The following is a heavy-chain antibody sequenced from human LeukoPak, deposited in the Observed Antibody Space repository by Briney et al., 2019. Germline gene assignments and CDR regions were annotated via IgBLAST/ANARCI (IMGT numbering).Heavy chain of an antibody. D-gene: IGHD3-22*01. CDR1: GGSFSGYY. V-gene: IGHV4-34*01. CDR3: ASRGGDSSGYAFDY. CDR2: INHSGST. J-gene: IGHJ4*02. Sequence: SETLSLTCAVYGGSFSGYYWSWIRQPPGKGLEWIGEINHSGSTNYNPSLKSRVTISVDTSKNQFSLKLSSATAADTAVYYCASRGGDSSGYAFDYWGQGTLVTVSS.